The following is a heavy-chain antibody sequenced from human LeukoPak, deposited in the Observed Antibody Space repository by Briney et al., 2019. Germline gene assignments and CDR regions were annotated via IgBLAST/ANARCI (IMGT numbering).Heavy chain of an antibody. D-gene: IGHD2-2*01. CDR2: IHHTGST. CDR1: GYSISSGLY. J-gene: IGHJ4*02. CDR3: ARRYWSSTTCYYLDY. V-gene: IGHV4-38-2*02. Sequence: PSETLSLTCTVSGYSISSGLYWGWIRQPPGKGLEWVGTIHHTGSTSYNPSLKSRVTISVDTSKNQFSLKVTSVTAADTAVYYCARRYWSSTTCYYLDYWGEGTLVTVSS.